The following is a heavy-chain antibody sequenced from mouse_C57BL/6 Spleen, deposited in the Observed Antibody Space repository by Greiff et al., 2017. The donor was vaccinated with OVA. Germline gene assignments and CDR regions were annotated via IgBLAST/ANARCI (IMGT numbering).Heavy chain of an antibody. CDR1: GYTFTEYT. CDR3: ARHEGIYDGYGGFAY. CDR2: FYPGSGSI. Sequence: QVQLKESGAELVKPGASVKLSCKASGYTFTEYTIPWVKQRSGQGLEWIGWFYPGSGSIKYNEKFKDKATLTADKSSSTVYMELSRLTSEDSAVYFCARHEGIYDGYGGFAYWGQGTLVTVSA. J-gene: IGHJ3*01. V-gene: IGHV1-62-2*01. D-gene: IGHD2-3*01.